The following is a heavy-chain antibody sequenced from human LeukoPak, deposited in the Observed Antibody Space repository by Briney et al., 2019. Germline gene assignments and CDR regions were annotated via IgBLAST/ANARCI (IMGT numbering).Heavy chain of an antibody. Sequence: ASVKVSCKASGYTFTGYYMHWVRQAPGQGLEWMRRINPNSGGTNYAQKFQGRDTMTRDTSISTAYMELSRLRSDDTAVYYCARAVAGREGAFDIWGQGTMVTVSS. CDR1: GYTFTGYY. V-gene: IGHV1-2*06. CDR2: INPNSGGT. J-gene: IGHJ3*02. CDR3: ARAVAGREGAFDI. D-gene: IGHD6-19*01.